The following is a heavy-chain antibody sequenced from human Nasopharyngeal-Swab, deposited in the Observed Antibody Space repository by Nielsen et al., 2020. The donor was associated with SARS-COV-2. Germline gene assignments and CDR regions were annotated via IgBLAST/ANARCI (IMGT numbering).Heavy chain of an antibody. Sequence: GGSLRLSCAASGFTFSSYEMNWVRQAPGKGLEWVSYISSSGSTIYYADSVKGRFTISRDNAKNSLYLQINSLRAEDTAVYYCARAESTYYDFWSGYYFFDYWGQGTLVTVSS. CDR2: ISSSGSTI. D-gene: IGHD3-3*01. V-gene: IGHV3-48*03. J-gene: IGHJ4*02. CDR3: ARAESTYYDFWSGYYFFDY. CDR1: GFTFSSYE.